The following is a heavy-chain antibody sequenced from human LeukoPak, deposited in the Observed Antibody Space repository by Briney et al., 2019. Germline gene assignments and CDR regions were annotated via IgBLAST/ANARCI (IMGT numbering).Heavy chain of an antibody. D-gene: IGHD3-10*01. CDR3: GRHFPETGRDEQPLEY. V-gene: IGHV4-39*01. Sequence: SETLSLTCAVSGGSISSSDSYWAWVRQPPGKGLEWIGSICFSRTTYYNPSLKSRVTMSIDTSKNHFSLKVASVTAADTAVYYCGRHFPETGRDEQPLEYWGQGSLFTVSS. CDR1: GGSISSSDSY. J-gene: IGHJ4*02. CDR2: ICFSRTT.